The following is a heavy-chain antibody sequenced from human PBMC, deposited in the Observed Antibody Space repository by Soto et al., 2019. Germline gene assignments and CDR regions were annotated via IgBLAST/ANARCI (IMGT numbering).Heavy chain of an antibody. D-gene: IGHD7-27*01. V-gene: IGHV3-23*01. Sequence: EVQLLESGGGLVQPGGSLRLSCAASGFTFRSYAMSWVRQGPGKGLEWVSGITDSGGGTYHADSVKGRFTISRDNSESTLFLQMNSLRTEDTAVYYCARNWGGHDFWGRGTLVTVSS. CDR2: ITDSGGGT. CDR3: ARNWGGHDF. CDR1: GFTFRSYA. J-gene: IGHJ4*02.